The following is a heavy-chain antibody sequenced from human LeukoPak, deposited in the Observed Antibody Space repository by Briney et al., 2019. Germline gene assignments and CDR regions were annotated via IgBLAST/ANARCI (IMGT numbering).Heavy chain of an antibody. CDR1: GGSISSRTYY. V-gene: IGHV4-39*01. CDR3: ARHGYYSGSQFDP. J-gene: IGHJ5*02. CDR2: VYYRGSP. Sequence: KPSETLSLTCTVSGGSISSRTYYWGWIRQSPGKGLEWIGSVYYRGSPHHNVALKRRVNVSVDASKNQFFLKLTSVTAADTAVYYCARHGYYSGSQFDPWGQGTLVTVSS. D-gene: IGHD3-10*01.